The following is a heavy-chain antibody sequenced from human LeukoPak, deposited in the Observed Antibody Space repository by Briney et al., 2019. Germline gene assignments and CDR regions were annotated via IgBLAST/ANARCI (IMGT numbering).Heavy chain of an antibody. CDR1: GGSFSGYY. V-gene: IGHV4-34*01. CDR2: INHSGST. Sequence: SETLSLTCAVYGGSFSGYYWSWIRQPPGKGLEWIGEINHSGSTNYNPSLKSRVTISVDTSKNQFSLKLSSVTAADTAVYYCARRRSSIAAHIDYRGQGTLVTVSS. CDR3: ARRRSSIAAHIDY. J-gene: IGHJ4*02. D-gene: IGHD6-6*01.